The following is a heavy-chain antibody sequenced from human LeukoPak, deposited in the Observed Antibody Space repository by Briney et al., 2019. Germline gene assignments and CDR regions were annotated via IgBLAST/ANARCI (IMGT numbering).Heavy chain of an antibody. CDR1: GYTFTGYY. J-gene: IGHJ2*01. CDR3: ARGRRTTVTTSGHWYFDL. Sequence: ASVEVSCKASGYTFTGYYMHWVRQAPGQGLEWMGWINPNSGGTNYAQKFQGWVTMTRDTSISTAYMELSRLRSDDTAVYYCARGRRTTVTTSGHWYFDLWGRGTLVTVSS. CDR2: INPNSGGT. V-gene: IGHV1-2*04. D-gene: IGHD4-17*01.